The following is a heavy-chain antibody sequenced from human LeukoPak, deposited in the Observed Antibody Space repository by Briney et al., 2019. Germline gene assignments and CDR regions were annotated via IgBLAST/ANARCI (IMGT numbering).Heavy chain of an antibody. CDR2: IIPIFGTA. V-gene: IGHV1-69*13. J-gene: IGHJ4*02. CDR3: ARDSPYYGSGSYID. CDR1: GGTFSSYA. D-gene: IGHD3-10*01. Sequence: GASVKVSCKASGGTFSSYAISWVRQAPGQGLEWMGGIIPIFGTANYAQKFQGRVTITADESTSTAYMELSCLRSEDTAVYYCARDSPYYGSGSYIDWGQGTLVTVSS.